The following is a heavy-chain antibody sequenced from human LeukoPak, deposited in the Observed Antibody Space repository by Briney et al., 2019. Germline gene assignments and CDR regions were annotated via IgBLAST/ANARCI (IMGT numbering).Heavy chain of an antibody. CDR1: GFTFSSYN. CDR3: ARSRYPGIAAAGTYIFGY. Sequence: PGGSLRLSCTTSGFTFSSYNMNGGRQAPGKGLEGGSYIGGSSRTIYYADSVKGRFTISRDNSKNTLYLQMNSLRAEDTAVYYCARSRYPGIAAAGTYIFGYWGQGTLVTVSS. CDR2: IGGSSRTI. J-gene: IGHJ4*02. D-gene: IGHD6-13*01. V-gene: IGHV3-48*01.